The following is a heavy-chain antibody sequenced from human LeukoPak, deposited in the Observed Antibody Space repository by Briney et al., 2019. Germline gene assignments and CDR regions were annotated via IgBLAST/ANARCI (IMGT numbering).Heavy chain of an antibody. J-gene: IGHJ4*02. V-gene: IGHV3-15*01. CDR3: TTVYDSGYDFFPFY. D-gene: IGHD5-12*01. Sequence: PGGSLRLSCAASGFTFSGSAMHWVRQASGKGLEWVGRIKSKTDGGTTDYAAPVKGRFTISRDDSKNTLYLQMNSLKTEDTAVYYCTTVYDSGYDFFPFYWGQGTLVTVSS. CDR2: IKSKTDGGTT. CDR1: GFTFSGSA.